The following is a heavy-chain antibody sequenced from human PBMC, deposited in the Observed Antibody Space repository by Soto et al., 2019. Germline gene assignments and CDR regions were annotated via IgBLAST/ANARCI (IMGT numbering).Heavy chain of an antibody. CDR2: INAGNGNT. J-gene: IGHJ6*02. D-gene: IGHD2-2*01. Sequence: ASLKVSCKASGYTFTNFGISWVRQAPGQRLEWMGWINAGNGNTKYSQKFQGRVTMTTDTSTSTAYMELRSLRSDDTAVYYCARDPLGYCISTSCPRIPYGMDVWGQGTTVTVSS. V-gene: IGHV1-18*01. CDR1: GYTFTNFG. CDR3: ARDPLGYCISTSCPRIPYGMDV.